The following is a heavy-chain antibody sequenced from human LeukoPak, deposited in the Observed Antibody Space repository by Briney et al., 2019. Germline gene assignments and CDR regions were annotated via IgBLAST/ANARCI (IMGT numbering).Heavy chain of an antibody. CDR2: INHSGST. CDR1: GGSFSGYY. V-gene: IGHV4-34*01. CDR3: ASIRVAGTYYYYYKDV. D-gene: IGHD6-19*01. Sequence: SETLSLTCAVYGGSFSGYYWSWIRQPPGKGLEWIGEINHSGSTNYNPSLKSRVTISVDTSKNQFSLKLSSVTAADTAVYYCASIRVAGTYYYYYKDVWGKGTTVTVSS. J-gene: IGHJ6*03.